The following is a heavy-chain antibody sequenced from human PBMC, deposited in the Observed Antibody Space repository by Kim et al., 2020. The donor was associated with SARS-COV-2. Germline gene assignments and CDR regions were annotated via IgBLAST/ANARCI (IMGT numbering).Heavy chain of an antibody. V-gene: IGHV3-33*01. CDR2: IWYDGSNK. CDR3: AREGFYTAMVGSLLDY. CDR1: GFTFSSYG. J-gene: IGHJ4*02. Sequence: GGSLRLSCAASGFTFSSYGMHWVRQAPGKGLEWVAVIWYDGSNKYYADSVKGRFTISRDNSKNTLYLQMNSLRAEDTAVYYCAREGFYTAMVGSLLDYWGQGTLVTVSS. D-gene: IGHD5-18*01.